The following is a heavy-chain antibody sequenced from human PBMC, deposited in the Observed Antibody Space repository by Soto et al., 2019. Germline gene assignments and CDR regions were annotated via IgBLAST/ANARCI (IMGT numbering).Heavy chain of an antibody. CDR2: IYWDDDK. CDR1: GFSLSTSGVG. J-gene: IGHJ6*02. V-gene: IGHV2-5*02. CDR3: AHSASSSWYGPYYYGMDV. Sequence: SGPTLVNPTQTLTLTCTFSGFSLSTSGVGVGWVRQPPGKALEWLALIYWDDDKRYSPSLKSRLTITKDTSKNQVVLTMTNMDPVDTATYYCAHSASSSWYGPYYYGMDVWGQGTTVTVSS. D-gene: IGHD6-13*01.